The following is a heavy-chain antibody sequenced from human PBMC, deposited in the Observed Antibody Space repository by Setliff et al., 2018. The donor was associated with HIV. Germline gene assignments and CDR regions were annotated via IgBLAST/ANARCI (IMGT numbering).Heavy chain of an antibody. CDR3: ARGSFGGSYSSF. D-gene: IGHD1-26*01. Sequence: ASVKVSCKASGYTFTNYDINWVRQVPGQGLEWMGRMNPDSGLTDYAPKLQGRVTMTRNTSITTAYMQVTRLRSDDTAVYYCARGSFGGSYSSFWGQGTLVTVSS. V-gene: IGHV1-8*01. CDR1: GYTFTNYD. CDR2: MNPDSGLT. J-gene: IGHJ4*02.